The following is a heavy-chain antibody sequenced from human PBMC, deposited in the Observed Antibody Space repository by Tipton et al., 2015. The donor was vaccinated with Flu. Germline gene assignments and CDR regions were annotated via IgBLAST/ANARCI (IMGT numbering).Heavy chain of an antibody. D-gene: IGHD3-22*01. CDR1: GVSISSGDYS. Sequence: TLSLTCAVSGVSISSGDYSWSWIRQPPGKGLEWIGNIYHGGNTYYSPSLKSRVTISVDRSKNHFSLKLTSVTAADTAVYYCARASLQTFYYDSTGYYFDYWGPGTLVTVSS. J-gene: IGHJ4*02. V-gene: IGHV4-30-2*01. CDR3: ARASLQTFYYDSTGYYFDY. CDR2: IYHGGNT.